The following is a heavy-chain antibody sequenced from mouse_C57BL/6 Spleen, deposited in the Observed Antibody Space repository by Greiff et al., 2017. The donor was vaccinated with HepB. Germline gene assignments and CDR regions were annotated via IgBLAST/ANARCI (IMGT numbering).Heavy chain of an antibody. CDR2: IAPSDSET. J-gene: IGHJ2*01. CDR3: AGSDYSNYFDY. D-gene: IGHD2-5*01. V-gene: IGHV1-52*01. CDR1: GYTFTSYW. Sequence: VQLQQSGAELVRPGSSVKLSCKASGYTFTSYWMHWVKQRPIQGLEWIGNIAPSDSETHYNQKFKDKATLTVDKSSSPAYMQLSSLTSEDSAVYYFAGSDYSNYFDYWGQGTTLTVSS.